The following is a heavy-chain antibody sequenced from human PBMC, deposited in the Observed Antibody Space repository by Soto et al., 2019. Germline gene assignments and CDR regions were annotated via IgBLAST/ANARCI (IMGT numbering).Heavy chain of an antibody. CDR3: ARSVFP. CDR2: IYYIGST. J-gene: IGHJ5*02. CDR1: GGSISSSSYY. V-gene: IGHV4-39*07. Sequence: PSETLSLTCTVSGGSISSSSYYWGWIRQPPGKGLEWIGSIYYIGSTYYNPSLKSRVTISLDTSKNQFSLKLSSVTAADTAVYYCARSVFPWGQGTLVTVSS.